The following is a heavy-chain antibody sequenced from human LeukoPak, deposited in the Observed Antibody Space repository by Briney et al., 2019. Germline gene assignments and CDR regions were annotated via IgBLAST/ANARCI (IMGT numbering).Heavy chain of an antibody. V-gene: IGHV3-23*01. D-gene: IGHD5-24*01. Sequence: PGGSLRLSCAASGFTFSNYGMSWVRQAPGKGLEWVSAISESGGNTFYADSVKGRFTISRDNSKNTLYLQVNSLRAADTAIYYCAKVQEMDTILPPFHYWGQGTLVTVSS. CDR2: ISESGGNT. CDR1: GFTFSNYG. J-gene: IGHJ4*02. CDR3: AKVQEMDTILPPFHY.